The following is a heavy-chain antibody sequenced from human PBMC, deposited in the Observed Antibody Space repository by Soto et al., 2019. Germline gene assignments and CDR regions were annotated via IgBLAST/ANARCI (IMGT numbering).Heavy chain of an antibody. CDR2: ISGSGGST. D-gene: IGHD3-9*01. J-gene: IGHJ4*02. V-gene: IGHV3-23*01. CDR1: GFTFSSYA. CDR3: AKVVAYYDILTGYYDY. Sequence: GGSLRLSCAASGFTFSSYAMSWVRQAPGKGLEWVSAISGSGGSTYYADSVKGRFTISRDNSKNTLYLQMNSLRAEDTAEYYCAKVVAYYDILTGYYDYWGQGTLVTVSS.